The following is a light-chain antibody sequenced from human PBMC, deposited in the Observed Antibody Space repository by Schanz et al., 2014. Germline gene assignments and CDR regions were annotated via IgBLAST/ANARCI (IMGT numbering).Light chain of an antibody. CDR3: SSYRRTAAVAV. CDR2: DVS. J-gene: IGLJ1*01. Sequence: QSALTQPASVSGSPGQSITLSCTGTSSDVGGTNYVSWYQQHPGKVPKLMIYDVSKRPSGVPDRFSGSKSGNTASLTVSGLQAEDEADYYCSSYRRTAAVAVFGTGTKLTVL. CDR1: SSDVGGTNY. V-gene: IGLV2-14*01.